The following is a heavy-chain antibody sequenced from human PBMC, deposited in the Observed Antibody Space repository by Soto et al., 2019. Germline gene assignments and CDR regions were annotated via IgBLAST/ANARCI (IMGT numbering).Heavy chain of an antibody. CDR2: IRTKSNTFAT. CDR1: GFTLSGSD. CDR3: RRHQEDRSMVFYGMDV. J-gene: IGHJ6*02. V-gene: IGHV3-73*01. D-gene: IGHD3-10*01. Sequence: GGSLRLSCAASGFTLSGSDIPWVRQASGKGLERVGRIRTKSNTFATSYAKSVKGRFTISRDDSDNTASLQMSSLKTEDTAIYYCRRHQEDRSMVFYGMDVWGQGTTVTVSS.